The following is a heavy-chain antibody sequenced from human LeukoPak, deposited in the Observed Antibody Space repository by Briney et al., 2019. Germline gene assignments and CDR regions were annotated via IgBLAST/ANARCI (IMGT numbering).Heavy chain of an antibody. J-gene: IGHJ4*02. CDR1: GASIRSNY. CDR2: MYHSGNT. V-gene: IGHV4-59*01. D-gene: IGHD3-10*01. CDR3: ARTMSGNYGLDY. Sequence: SETLSLTCTVSGASIRSNYWSCIRQPPGKGLEWIGYMYHSGNTDFNPSLKSRVTISLDTSKNQFSLKVTSVTAADTAVYYCARTMSGNYGLDYWGQGILVTVSS.